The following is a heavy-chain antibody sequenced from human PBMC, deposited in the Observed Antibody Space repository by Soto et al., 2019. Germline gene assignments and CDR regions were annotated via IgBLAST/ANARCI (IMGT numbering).Heavy chain of an antibody. CDR3: VRGWDTVNYYYYHMDV. D-gene: IGHD4-17*01. Sequence: PSETLSLTCAFYRGSFSDYYCSWIRQPPGKRMEWIGEINHSGSTNYNPSLKSRFTISVDTSKNQFSLRLSSVTAADTAVFYCVRGWDTVNYYYYHMDVWAKGTTDTVSS. V-gene: IGHV4-34*01. CDR1: RGSFSDYY. CDR2: INHSGST. J-gene: IGHJ6*03.